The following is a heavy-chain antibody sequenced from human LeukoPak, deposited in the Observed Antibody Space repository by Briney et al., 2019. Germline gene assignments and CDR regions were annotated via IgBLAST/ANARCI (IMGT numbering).Heavy chain of an antibody. V-gene: IGHV4-59*08. CDR1: GGSINSNY. CDR3: AGQGYYYTSGRTFDV. Sequence: SETLSLTCNVSGGSINSNYWSWIRQPPGKGLEWIGHIYNNGGNNFNPSLKSRVTISLDTSKKQVSLKLSSVTAADTAVYYCAGQGYYYTSGRTFDVWGQGTMVAVSS. J-gene: IGHJ3*01. CDR2: IYNNGGN. D-gene: IGHD3-10*01.